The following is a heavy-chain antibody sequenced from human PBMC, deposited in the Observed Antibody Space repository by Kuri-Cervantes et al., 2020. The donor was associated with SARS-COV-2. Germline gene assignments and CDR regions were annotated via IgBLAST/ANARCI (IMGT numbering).Heavy chain of an antibody. J-gene: IGHJ4*02. CDR2: IKSKTDGGTT. V-gene: IGHV3-15*01. Sequence: GESLKISCVVSGFTFSNAWMSWVRQAPGKGLEWVGRIKSKTDGGTTDYAAPVKGRFTIKRDDSKNTLYLQMNSLKTEDTAVYYCTRNDFCIGYSDYWGQGTLVTVSS. CDR1: GFTFSNAW. CDR3: TRNDFCIGYSDY. D-gene: IGHD3-3*01.